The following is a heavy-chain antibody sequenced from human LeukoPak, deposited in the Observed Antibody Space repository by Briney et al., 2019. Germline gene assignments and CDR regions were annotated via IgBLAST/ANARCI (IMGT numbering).Heavy chain of an antibody. V-gene: IGHV3-7*01. Sequence: PGGSLRLSCVASGFTFSSYWMSWVRHAPGKGLEGVANIKEDGSEKYYVDSVKGRFTISRDNAKNSLYLEMNSLRAEDTAVYFCARPPKPYCTNGGCDYWGQGTSVTVSS. J-gene: IGHJ4*02. D-gene: IGHD2-8*01. CDR1: GFTFSSYW. CDR3: ARPPKPYCTNGGCDY. CDR2: IKEDGSEK.